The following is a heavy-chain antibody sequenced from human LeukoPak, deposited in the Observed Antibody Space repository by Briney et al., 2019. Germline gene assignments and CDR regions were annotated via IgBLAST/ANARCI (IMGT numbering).Heavy chain of an antibody. CDR2: IVVGSGNT. J-gene: IGHJ4*02. CDR1: GFTFTSSA. D-gene: IGHD3-10*01. CDR3: AARYYGSGSYYNFDY. Sequence: SVKVSCKASGFTFTSSATQWVRQARGQRLEWIGWIVVGSGNTNYAQKFQERVTITRDMSTSTAYMELSSLRSEDTAVYYCAARYYGSGSYYNFDYWGQGTLVTVSS. V-gene: IGHV1-58*02.